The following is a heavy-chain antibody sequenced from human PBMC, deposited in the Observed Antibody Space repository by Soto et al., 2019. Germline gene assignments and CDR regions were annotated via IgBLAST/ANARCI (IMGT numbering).Heavy chain of an antibody. Sequence: SETLSLTCAVYGGSFSGYYWSWIRQPPGKGLEWIGEINHSGSTNYNPSLKSRVTISVDTSKNQFSLKLSSVTAADTAVYYCARVRDFWGGDYGYYYYYGMDVWGQGSTVTVYS. CDR3: ARVRDFWGGDYGYYYYYGMDV. D-gene: IGHD3-3*01. J-gene: IGHJ6*02. CDR2: INHSGST. CDR1: GGSFSGYY. V-gene: IGHV4-34*01.